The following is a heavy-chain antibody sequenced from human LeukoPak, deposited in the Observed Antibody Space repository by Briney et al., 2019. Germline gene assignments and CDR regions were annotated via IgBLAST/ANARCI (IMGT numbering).Heavy chain of an antibody. CDR1: GYTFTSYY. J-gene: IGHJ4*02. D-gene: IGHD2-15*01. Sequence: GASVKVSCKASGYTFTSYYMHWVRQAPGQGLEWMGWISAYNGNTNYAQKLQGRVTMTTDTSASTAYMELRSLRSDDTAVYYCARTSSLYYFDYWGQGTLVTVSS. V-gene: IGHV1-18*04. CDR3: ARTSSLYYFDY. CDR2: ISAYNGNT.